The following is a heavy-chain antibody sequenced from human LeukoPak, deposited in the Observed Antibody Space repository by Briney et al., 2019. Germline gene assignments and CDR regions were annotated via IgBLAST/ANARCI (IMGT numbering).Heavy chain of an antibody. CDR3: AKEGVPAASYYYYYGMDV. D-gene: IGHD2-2*01. CDR1: GFTFSSYG. Sequence: GGSLRLSCAASGFTFSSYGMHWVRQAPGKGLEWVSAISGSGGSTYYADSVKGRFTISRDNSKNTLYLQMNSLRAEDTAVYYCAKEGVPAASYYYYYGMDVWGQGTTVTVSS. V-gene: IGHV3-23*01. CDR2: ISGSGGST. J-gene: IGHJ6*02.